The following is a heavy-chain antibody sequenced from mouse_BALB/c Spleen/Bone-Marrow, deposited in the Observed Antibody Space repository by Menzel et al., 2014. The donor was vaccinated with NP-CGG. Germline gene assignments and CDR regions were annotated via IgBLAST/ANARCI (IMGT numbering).Heavy chain of an antibody. CDR3: ARRWFAY. J-gene: IGHJ3*01. V-gene: IGHV5-4*02. CDR1: GFTFXDYY. CDR2: ISDGGSYT. Sequence: EVMLVESGGGLVKPGGSLKLSCAASGFTFXDYYMYWVRQTPEKRLEWVATISDGGSYTYYPDSVKGRFTISRDNAKNNLYLQMSSLKSEDTAMYYCARRWFAYWGQGTLVTVSA.